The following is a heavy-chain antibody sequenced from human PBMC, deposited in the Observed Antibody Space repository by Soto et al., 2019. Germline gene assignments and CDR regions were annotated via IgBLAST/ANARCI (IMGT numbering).Heavy chain of an antibody. CDR3: ARAVYSGSYHLDY. Sequence: GGSLRLSCAASGFTFSDYYMSWIRQAPGKGLEWVSYISSSSSYTNYADSVKGRFTISRDNAKNSLYLRMNSLRAEDTAVYYCARAVYSGSYHLDYWGQGTLVTVSS. CDR1: GFTFSDYY. D-gene: IGHD1-26*01. J-gene: IGHJ4*02. V-gene: IGHV3-11*06. CDR2: ISSSSSYT.